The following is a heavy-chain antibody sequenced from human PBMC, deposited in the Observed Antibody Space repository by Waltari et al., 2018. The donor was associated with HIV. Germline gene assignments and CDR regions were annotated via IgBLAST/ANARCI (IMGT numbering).Heavy chain of an antibody. CDR2: VNPGNGNT. CDR3: VRGPSCSGGTCYSLYDY. V-gene: IGHV1-3*01. CDR1: GYNFTSYG. Sequence: QVQLVQSGAEVKKPGASVTVSCKASGYNFTSYGVHWVRQAPGQRPEGMAWVNPGNGNTKYSRKFQDRLTVTRDESAETAYMVLTSLTSEETAVYYCVRGPSCSGGTCYSLYDYWGQGTLVSVSS. D-gene: IGHD2-15*01. J-gene: IGHJ4*02.